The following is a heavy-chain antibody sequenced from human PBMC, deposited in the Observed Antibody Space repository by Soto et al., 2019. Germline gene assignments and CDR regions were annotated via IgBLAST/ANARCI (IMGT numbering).Heavy chain of an antibody. Sequence: GGSLRLSCAASGFTFSSYDMHWVRQATGKGLEWVSAIGTAGDTYYPGSVKGRFTISRENAKNSLYLQMNSLRAGDTAVYYCARARTVYSSPGGSGLNDYYYYMDVWGKGTTVTVSS. D-gene: IGHD6-13*01. CDR2: IGTAGDT. J-gene: IGHJ6*03. CDR1: GFTFSSYD. CDR3: ARARTVYSSPGGSGLNDYYYYMDV. V-gene: IGHV3-13*01.